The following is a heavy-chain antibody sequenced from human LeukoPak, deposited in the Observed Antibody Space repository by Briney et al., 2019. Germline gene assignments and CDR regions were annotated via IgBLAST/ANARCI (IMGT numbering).Heavy chain of an antibody. CDR1: GCTFTIYN. V-gene: IGHV1-8*01. CDR3: ARGVRLYSSGWYYFDY. D-gene: IGHD6-19*01. CDR2: MNPNSRNT. J-gene: IGHJ4*02. Sequence: ASGTLSFTGSGCTFTIYNINWGRQAQGQGREWVGWMNPNSRNTGYAQKFQGRVTMTRNTSISTAYMELSSLRSEDTAVYYCARGVRLYSSGWYYFDYWGQGTLVTVSS.